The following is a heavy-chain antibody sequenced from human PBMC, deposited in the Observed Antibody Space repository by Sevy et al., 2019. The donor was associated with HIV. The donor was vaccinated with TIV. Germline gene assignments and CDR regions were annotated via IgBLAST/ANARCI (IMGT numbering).Heavy chain of an antibody. CDR3: ARSMEQQLDAFDI. D-gene: IGHD6-13*01. Sequence: SETLSLTCTVSGASIRDSSYYWAWIRQPTGKRLEWIGNIYYYGETYYNSSLKSRVTISVDTSKNQFSLSLTSVTAADTAIYFCARSMEQQLDAFDIWGQGTMVTVSS. J-gene: IGHJ3*02. V-gene: IGHV4-39*01. CDR1: GASIRDSSYY. CDR2: IYYYGET.